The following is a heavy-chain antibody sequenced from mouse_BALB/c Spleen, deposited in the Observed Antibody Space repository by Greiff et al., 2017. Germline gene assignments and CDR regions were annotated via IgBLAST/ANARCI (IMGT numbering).Heavy chain of an antibody. D-gene: IGHD2-3*01. CDR3: ASYDGYYRFAY. CDR1: GYSITSDYA. Sequence: EVKLMESGPGLVKPSQSLSLTCTVTGYSITSDYAWNWIRQFPGNKLEWMGYISYSGSTSYNPSLKSRISITRDTSKNQFFLQLNSVTTEDTATYYCASYDGYYRFAYWGQGTLVTVSA. J-gene: IGHJ3*01. V-gene: IGHV3-2*02. CDR2: ISYSGST.